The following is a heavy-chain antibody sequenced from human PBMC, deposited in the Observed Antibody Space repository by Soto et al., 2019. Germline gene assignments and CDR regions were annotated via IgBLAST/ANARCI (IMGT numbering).Heavy chain of an antibody. CDR2: IWCDGSNE. Sequence: QVQLVESGGGVVQPGRSLRLSCAASGFTFSSYGMHWVRQAPGKGLEWVAVIWCDGSNEYYADSVKGRFTISRDNSKNALFLQMNSLRAEDTAVYHCARLGYCSSSTCRYYYYYGMDVWGQGTTVTVSS. V-gene: IGHV3-33*01. CDR3: ARLGYCSSSTCRYYYYYGMDV. D-gene: IGHD2-2*01. CDR1: GFTFSSYG. J-gene: IGHJ6*02.